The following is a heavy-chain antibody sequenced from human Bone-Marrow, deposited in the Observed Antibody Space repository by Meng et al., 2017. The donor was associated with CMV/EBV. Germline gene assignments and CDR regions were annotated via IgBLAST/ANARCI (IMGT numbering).Heavy chain of an antibody. D-gene: IGHD6-13*01. Sequence: GGSLRLSCAASGFTFSSYCMHWVRQAPGKGLEWVAFIRYDGSNKYYADSVKGRFTISRDNSKNTLYLQMNSLRAEDTAVYYCAKDLRRVAAATKHRYYYYGMDVWGQGTTVTVSS. V-gene: IGHV3-30*02. CDR1: GFTFSSYC. J-gene: IGHJ6*02. CDR2: IRYDGSNK. CDR3: AKDLRRVAAATKHRYYYYGMDV.